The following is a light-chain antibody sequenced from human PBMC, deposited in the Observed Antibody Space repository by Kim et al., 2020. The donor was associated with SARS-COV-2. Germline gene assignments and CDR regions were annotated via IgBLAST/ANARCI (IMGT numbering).Light chain of an antibody. CDR1: SSNIESNY. Sequence: GQRVTISSCGRSSNIESNYVYWYQQLPRTAPKLLIYRNNPRPSGVPGRFAGSKSGTSGSLAISGLRSEDEADYYCAAWDDSLSGGVFGGGTQLTVL. CDR3: AAWDDSLSGGV. CDR2: RNN. V-gene: IGLV1-47*01. J-gene: IGLJ3*02.